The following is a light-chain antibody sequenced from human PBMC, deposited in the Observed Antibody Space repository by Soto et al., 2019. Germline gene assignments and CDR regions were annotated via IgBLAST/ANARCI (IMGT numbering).Light chain of an antibody. J-gene: IGKJ1*01. CDR1: QSVSSSY. Sequence: EIVLTQSPGTLSLSPGERATLSCKSSQSVSSSYLAWYQQKPGQAPRLLIYDASSRATGIPDRFSGSGSGTDFSLTISRLEPEDFAVYYCQQYGISPTFGKGTKVEIK. CDR2: DAS. V-gene: IGKV3-20*01. CDR3: QQYGISPT.